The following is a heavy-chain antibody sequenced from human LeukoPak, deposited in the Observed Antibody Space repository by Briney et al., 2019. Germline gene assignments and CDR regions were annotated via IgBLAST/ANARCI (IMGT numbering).Heavy chain of an antibody. Sequence: GGSLRLSCAASGFTFDDYSMHWLRQAPGKGLEWVSGISWNSGIIDYADSVKGRFTISRDNAKNSLYLQMNSLRPEDTAFYYCAKDMGSGYSYGMDVWGQGATVTVSS. CDR2: ISWNSGII. CDR1: GFTFDDYS. V-gene: IGHV3-9*01. CDR3: AKDMGSGYSYGMDV. D-gene: IGHD6-19*01. J-gene: IGHJ6*02.